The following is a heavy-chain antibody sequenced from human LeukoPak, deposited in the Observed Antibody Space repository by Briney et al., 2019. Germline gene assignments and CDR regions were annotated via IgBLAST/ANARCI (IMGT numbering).Heavy chain of an antibody. CDR2: ISGSGGST. Sequence: LGGSLRLSCAASGFTFTSYAMSWVRQAPGKGLEWVSVISGSGGSTYYADSVKGRFTISRDNSKNTLYLQMSSLRAEDTAVYYCAIENWNGFDYWGQGTLVTVSS. D-gene: IGHD1-1*01. V-gene: IGHV3-23*01. CDR3: AIENWNGFDY. CDR1: GFTFTSYA. J-gene: IGHJ4*02.